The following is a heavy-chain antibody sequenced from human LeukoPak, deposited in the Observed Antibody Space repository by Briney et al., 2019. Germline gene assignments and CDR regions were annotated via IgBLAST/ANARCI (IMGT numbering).Heavy chain of an antibody. J-gene: IGHJ2*01. CDR2: ISSSGNTI. Sequence: GGSLRLSCAASGFIFSSYSMNWVRQAPGKGLEWVSYISSSGNTIYYADSVKGRFTISRDNAKNSLYLQMNSLRAEDTTVYYCARGRGYDWYFDLWGRGTLVTVSS. CDR3: ARGRGYDWYFDL. V-gene: IGHV3-48*04. D-gene: IGHD5-18*01. CDR1: GFIFSSYS.